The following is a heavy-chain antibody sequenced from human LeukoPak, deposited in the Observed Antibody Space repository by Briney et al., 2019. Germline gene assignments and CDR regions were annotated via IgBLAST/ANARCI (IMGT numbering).Heavy chain of an antibody. Sequence: ASVKVSCMASGYSFTIYYIHWVRQAPGQGLEWMGLINPTTGSTIYAQTFQGRVTMTRDVSTSTVYMDLSSLRSADTAVYYCARCGPFYRGPSEYYFDYWGQGTLVAVCS. CDR1: GYSFTIYY. CDR3: ARCGPFYRGPSEYYFDY. D-gene: IGHD4-23*01. CDR2: INPTTGST. V-gene: IGHV1-46*01. J-gene: IGHJ4*02.